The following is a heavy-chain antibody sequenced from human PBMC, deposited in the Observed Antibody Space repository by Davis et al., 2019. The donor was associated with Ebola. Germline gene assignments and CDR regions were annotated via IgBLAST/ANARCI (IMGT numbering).Heavy chain of an antibody. CDR3: AREAADYVLYYYGMDV. CDR1: GYSFTDDG. D-gene: IGHD4-17*01. Sequence: AASVKVSCKASGYSFTDDGISWVRQAPGQGLEWMGWISAYNGNTNYAQKLQGRVIMTTDTSTSTAYMELRSLRSDDTAVYYCAREAADYVLYYYGMDVWGQGTTVTVSS. CDR2: ISAYNGNT. J-gene: IGHJ6*02. V-gene: IGHV1-18*01.